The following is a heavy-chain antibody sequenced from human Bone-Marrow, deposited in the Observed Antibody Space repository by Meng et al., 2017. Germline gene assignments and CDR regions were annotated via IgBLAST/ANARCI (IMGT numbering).Heavy chain of an antibody. V-gene: IGHV4-38-2*02. CDR1: GYSISSGYY. CDR3: ARDGDGYNSPFYYSYYGMDV. J-gene: IGHJ6*02. Sequence: SETLSLTCTVSGYSISSGYYWGWIRQPPGKGLEWIGSIYHSGSTYYNPSLKSRVTISVDTSKNQFSLKLSSVTAADTAVYYCARDGDGYNSPFYYSYYGMDVWGQGTTVTVSS. CDR2: IYHSGST. D-gene: IGHD5-24*01.